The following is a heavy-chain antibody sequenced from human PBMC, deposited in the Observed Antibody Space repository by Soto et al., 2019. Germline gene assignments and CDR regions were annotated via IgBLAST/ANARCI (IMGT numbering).Heavy chain of an antibody. J-gene: IGHJ5*02. CDR2: ISGFNDDT. D-gene: IGHD3-10*01. V-gene: IGHV1-18*01. CDR1: GYTFTSYG. CDR3: ARSGSYYPARNWFGP. Sequence: QVQLVQSGAEMKNPGASVKVSCKASGYTFTSYGISWVRQAPGQGLEWMGWISGFNDDTNHAQKLQGRVTMTKDTSTSTAYMELRSLKSDDTPVYYCARSGSYYPARNWFGPWGQGTLVTVSS.